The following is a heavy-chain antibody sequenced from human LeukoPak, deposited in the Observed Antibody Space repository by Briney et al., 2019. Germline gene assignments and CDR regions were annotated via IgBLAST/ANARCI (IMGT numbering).Heavy chain of an antibody. Sequence: SETLSLTCTVSGGSISSYYWSWIRQPAGKGLEWIGRTYTSGSINYNPSLKSRVTMSVDTSKNQFSLKLSSVTAADTAIYYCARFSGGTSRVDYWGQGTLVTVSS. CDR3: ARFSGGTSRVDY. CDR1: GGSISSYY. V-gene: IGHV4-4*07. J-gene: IGHJ4*02. CDR2: TYTSGSI.